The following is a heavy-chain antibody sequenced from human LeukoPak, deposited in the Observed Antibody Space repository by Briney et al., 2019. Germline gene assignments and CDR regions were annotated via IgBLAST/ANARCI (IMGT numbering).Heavy chain of an antibody. CDR3: AKLYNDYGDENFDY. D-gene: IGHD4-17*01. Sequence: PGGSLRLSCAASGFTFSDYYMSWIRQAPGKGLEWVSYISSSGSTIYYADSVKGRFTFSRDNSKNTLYLQMNSLRAEDTAVYYCAKLYNDYGDENFDYWGQGTLVTVSS. V-gene: IGHV3-11*01. CDR1: GFTFSDYY. CDR2: ISSSGSTI. J-gene: IGHJ4*02.